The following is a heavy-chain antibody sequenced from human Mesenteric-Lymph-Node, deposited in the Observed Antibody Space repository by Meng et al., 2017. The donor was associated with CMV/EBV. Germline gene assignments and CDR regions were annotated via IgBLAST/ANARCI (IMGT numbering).Heavy chain of an antibody. D-gene: IGHD3/OR15-3a*01. CDR2: IHPGDDTK. Sequence: ASVKVSCKTSGYSFTKYYLKWVRQAPGQGLEWVGAIHPGDDTKTYAQKFQGRVTLTRDTSTNTVYMEMTSLTSADTAVYYCATPFMIFSGQDVWGQGTPVTVSS. CDR1: GYSFTKYY. J-gene: IGHJ6*02. V-gene: IGHV1-46*01. CDR3: ATPFMIFSGQDV.